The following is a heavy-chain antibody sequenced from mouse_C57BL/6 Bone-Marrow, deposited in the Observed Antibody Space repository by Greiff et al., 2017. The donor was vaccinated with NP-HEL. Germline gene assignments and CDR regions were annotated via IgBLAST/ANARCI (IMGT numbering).Heavy chain of an antibody. CDR3: AINNWDGFAY. CDR1: GFTFSSYG. Sequence: EAQLVESGGDLVKPGGSLKLSCATSGFTFSSYGMSWVRQTPDKRLEWVATISSGGSYTYYPDSVKGRFTISRDNAKNTLYLQMSSLKSEDTAMYYCAINNWDGFAYWGQGTLVTVSA. V-gene: IGHV5-6*01. J-gene: IGHJ3*01. CDR2: ISSGGSYT. D-gene: IGHD4-1*01.